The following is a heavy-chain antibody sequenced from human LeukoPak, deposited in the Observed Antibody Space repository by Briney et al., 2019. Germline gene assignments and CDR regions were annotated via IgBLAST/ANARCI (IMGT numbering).Heavy chain of an antibody. V-gene: IGHV3-30*18. CDR1: GFTFSSYG. CDR3: AKAPRPWVGGATGSRYYFDY. CDR2: ISYDGSNK. Sequence: GGSLRLSCAASGFTFSSYGMHWVRQAPGKGLEWVAVISYDGSNKYYADSVKGRFTISRDNSKNTLYLQMNSLRAEDTAVYYCAKAPRPWVGGATGSRYYFDYWGQGTLVTVPS. D-gene: IGHD1-26*01. J-gene: IGHJ4*02.